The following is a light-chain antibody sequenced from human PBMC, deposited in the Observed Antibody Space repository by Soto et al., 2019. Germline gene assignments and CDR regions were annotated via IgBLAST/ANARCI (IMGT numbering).Light chain of an antibody. Sequence: DIQMTQSPFTLSASVGDRVTITCRASQSISSWLAWYQQKPGKAPKLLIYESSSLEIGVPSRFSGSGSGTEFTLTISSLQPEDFATYYCQQYSTYTGEFGPGTKVDIK. CDR2: ESS. J-gene: IGKJ1*01. CDR3: QQYSTYTGE. V-gene: IGKV1-5*03. CDR1: QSISSW.